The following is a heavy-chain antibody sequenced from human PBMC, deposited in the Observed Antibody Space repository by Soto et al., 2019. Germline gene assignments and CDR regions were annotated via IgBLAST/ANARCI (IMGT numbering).Heavy chain of an antibody. CDR3: ALSSGASFY. J-gene: IGHJ4*02. D-gene: IGHD2-15*01. V-gene: IGHV4-4*02. CDR1: GVSISSSNW. Sequence: QVQLQESGPGLVKPSGTLSLTCAVSGVSISSSNWWSWVRQPPGKGLEWIGEIYHSGSTNYNPSLKSLVTISVDKSKNQFSLNLNSVTAAYTAVYYCALSSGASFYWGQGTLVTVSS. CDR2: IYHSGST.